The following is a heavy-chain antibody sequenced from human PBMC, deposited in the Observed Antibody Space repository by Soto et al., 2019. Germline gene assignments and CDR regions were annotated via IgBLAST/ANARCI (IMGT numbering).Heavy chain of an antibody. J-gene: IGHJ6*02. CDR1: GFTFSSYE. V-gene: IGHV3-48*03. CDR3: ASPPMGIAAAGLLNPLYGMDV. CDR2: ISSSGSTI. Sequence: GSLRLSCAASGFTFSSYEMNWVRQAPGKGLEWVSYISSSGSTIYYADSVKGRFTISRDNAKNSLYLQMNSLRAEDTAVYYCASPPMGIAAAGLLNPLYGMDVWGQGTTVTVSS. D-gene: IGHD6-13*01.